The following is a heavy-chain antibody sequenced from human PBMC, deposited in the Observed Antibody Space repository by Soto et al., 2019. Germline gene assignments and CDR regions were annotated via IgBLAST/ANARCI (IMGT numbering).Heavy chain of an antibody. Sequence: QVQLVQSGAEVKKPGASVKVSCKASGYTFTGYYMHWVRQAPGQGLAWMGWINPNSGGTNYAQKFQGWVTMTRDTSISTAYMELSRLRSDDTAVYYWARSVDLYYYDRMDVWGQGTTVTVSS. J-gene: IGHJ6*02. CDR1: GYTFTGYY. CDR3: ARSVDLYYYDRMDV. CDR2: INPNSGGT. V-gene: IGHV1-2*04.